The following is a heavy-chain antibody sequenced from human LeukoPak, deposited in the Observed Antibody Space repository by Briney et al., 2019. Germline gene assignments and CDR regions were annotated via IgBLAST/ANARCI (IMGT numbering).Heavy chain of an antibody. CDR1: GGSFRGYY. CDR2: INQSGST. Sequence: PSDTLSLICAVYGGSFRGYYWSWIRQPPGKGVEWIGEINQSGSTNYNPSLKSRVTISVDTSKNQFSLKLSSVTAADAAVYYCAKEGYSSWGQGTLVTVSS. CDR3: AKEGYSS. V-gene: IGHV4-34*01. D-gene: IGHD6-13*01. J-gene: IGHJ4*02.